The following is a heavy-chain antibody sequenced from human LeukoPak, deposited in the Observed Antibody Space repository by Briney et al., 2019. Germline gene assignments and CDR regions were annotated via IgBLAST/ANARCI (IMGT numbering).Heavy chain of an antibody. D-gene: IGHD6-13*01. V-gene: IGHV3-23*01. CDR1: GFTFSSYT. Sequence: GGSLRLSCAASGFTFSSYTMSWVRQAPGKGLEWVSAISGSGGSTYYADSVKGRFTISRDNSKNTLYLELNSRRAEDTAVYYCAKSGGVWGFGAAAGTGARNYYYGMDVWDQGTTVTVSS. CDR2: ISGSGGST. J-gene: IGHJ6*02. CDR3: AKSGGVWGFGAAAGTGARNYYYGMDV.